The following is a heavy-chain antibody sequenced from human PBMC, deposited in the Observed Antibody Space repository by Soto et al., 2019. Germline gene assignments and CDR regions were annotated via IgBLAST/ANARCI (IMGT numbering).Heavy chain of an antibody. CDR3: ASIYDYIWSFDY. CDR2: ISYDGSNK. CDR1: GFTFSSYG. Sequence: QVQLVESGGGVVQPGRSLRLSCAASGFTFSSYGMHWVRQAPGKGLEWVAVISYDGSNKYYADSVKGRFTISRDNSKNTLYLQMNSLRAEDTAVYYCASIYDYIWSFDYWGQGTLVTVSS. V-gene: IGHV3-30*03. D-gene: IGHD3-16*01. J-gene: IGHJ4*02.